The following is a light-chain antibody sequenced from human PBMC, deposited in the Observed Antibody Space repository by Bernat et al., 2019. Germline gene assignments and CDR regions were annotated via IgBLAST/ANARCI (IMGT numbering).Light chain of an antibody. CDR3: SAWENSLSACV. J-gene: IGLJ3*02. V-gene: IGLV10-54*01. CDR2: RNT. CDR1: SNSICYTG. Sequence: HAGLTQPPSVSKGLRQTATLPCSGNSNSICYTGAAALHQLQGRRPKLLSYRNTVRRAGHSERLAASRSGDAASLTITGHQPEDGAEYYCSAWENSLSACVFGGGTKLTVL.